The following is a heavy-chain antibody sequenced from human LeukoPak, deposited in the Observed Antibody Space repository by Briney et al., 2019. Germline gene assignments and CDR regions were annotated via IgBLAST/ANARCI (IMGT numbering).Heavy chain of an antibody. V-gene: IGHV4-39*01. Sequence: KPSETLSLTCTVSGGSISSSTYYWGWIRQPPGKGLEWIGSIYYRGSTYYNPSLKSRVTISVDTSKNQFSLKLSSVTAADTAVYYCARLGPGGWWFDYWGQGTLVTVSS. CDR1: GGSISSSTYY. D-gene: IGHD6-19*01. J-gene: IGHJ4*02. CDR3: ARLGPGGWWFDY. CDR2: IYYRGST.